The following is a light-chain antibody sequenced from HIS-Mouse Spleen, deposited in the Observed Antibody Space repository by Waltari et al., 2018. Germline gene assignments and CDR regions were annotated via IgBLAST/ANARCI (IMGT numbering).Light chain of an antibody. CDR3: MQALQTPFT. Sequence: DIVMTQSPLSLPVTPGEPASIPCRSSQSLLHSNGYHDLDWYLQKPGQSPQLLIYLGSNRASGVPDRFSGSGSGTDFTLKISRVEAEDVGVYYCMQALQTPFTFGPGTKVDIK. CDR1: QSLLHSNGYHD. CDR2: LGS. V-gene: IGKV2-28*01. J-gene: IGKJ3*01.